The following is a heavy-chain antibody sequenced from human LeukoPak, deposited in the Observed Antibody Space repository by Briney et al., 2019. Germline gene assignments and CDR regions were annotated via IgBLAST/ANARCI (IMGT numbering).Heavy chain of an antibody. V-gene: IGHV3-11*06. CDR1: GIIFSDYY. CDR3: ARDWSPNWFDP. J-gene: IGHJ5*02. CDR2: ISASSGYT. Sequence: PGGSLRLSCEASGIIFSDYYMSWIRQAPGKGLEWVSYISASSGYTKYADSVKGRFTISRDNAKNSVYLQMNSLRADDTAVYYCARDWSPNWFDPWGQGTPVTVSS.